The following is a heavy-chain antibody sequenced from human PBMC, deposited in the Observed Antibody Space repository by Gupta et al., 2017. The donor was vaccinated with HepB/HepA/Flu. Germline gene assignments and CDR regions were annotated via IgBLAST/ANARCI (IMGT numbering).Heavy chain of an antibody. CDR1: GFSLSNARMG. D-gene: IGHD4-17*01. CDR2: IFSNDEK. CDR3: ALTATGTTYWYFGL. Sequence: QVTLKESGPVLVKPTETITLTCTVSGFSLSNARMGVSWIRQPPGKALEWLANIFSNDEKSNSTALKSRLTISKETSKSQVVHTMTQMETVETATYYCALTATGTTYWYFGLGGRGTMVTVFS. V-gene: IGHV2-26*01. J-gene: IGHJ2*01.